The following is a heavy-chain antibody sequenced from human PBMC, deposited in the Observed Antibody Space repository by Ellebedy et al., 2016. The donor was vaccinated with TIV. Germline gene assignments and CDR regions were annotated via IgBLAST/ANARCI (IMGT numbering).Heavy chain of an antibody. J-gene: IGHJ6*02. Sequence: ASVKVSXXASGYTFTGYYMHWVRQAPGQGLEWMGGHTNSAQQFQDRVILTIDTSRNTAYMELRNLRSDDTALYYCARTWTLIRGVLDVWGQGTTVRVSS. CDR2: HT. CDR1: GYTFTGYY. V-gene: IGHV1-2*02. D-gene: IGHD3-10*01. CDR3: ARTWTLIRGVLDV.